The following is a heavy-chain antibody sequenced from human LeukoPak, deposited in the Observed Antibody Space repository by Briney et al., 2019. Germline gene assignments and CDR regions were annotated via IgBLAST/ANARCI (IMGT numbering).Heavy chain of an antibody. D-gene: IGHD4-17*01. Sequence: PSETLSLTCTVSNGSISIYYWSWVRQPAGKGLEWIGRISASGSTNYNPSLKSRVTMSVDTSKNQFSLKLSSVTAADTAVYYCAREITVTRPFDYWSQGTLVTVSS. CDR1: NGSISIYY. CDR2: ISASGST. V-gene: IGHV4-4*07. CDR3: AREITVTRPFDY. J-gene: IGHJ4*02.